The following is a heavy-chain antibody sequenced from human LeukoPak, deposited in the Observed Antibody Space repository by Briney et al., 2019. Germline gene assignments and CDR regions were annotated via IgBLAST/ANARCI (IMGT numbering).Heavy chain of an antibody. D-gene: IGHD4-17*01. Sequence: SVKVSCKASGGTFSSYAISWVRQAPGQGLEWMGRIIPILGIANYAQKFQGRVTITADKSTSTAYMELSSLRSEDTAVYYCAREDNGDYYFDYWGQGTLVTVSS. J-gene: IGHJ4*02. V-gene: IGHV1-69*04. CDR2: IIPILGIA. CDR1: GGTFSSYA. CDR3: AREDNGDYYFDY.